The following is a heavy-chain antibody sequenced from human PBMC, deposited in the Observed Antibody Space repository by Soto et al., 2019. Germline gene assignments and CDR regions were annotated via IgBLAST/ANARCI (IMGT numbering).Heavy chain of an antibody. V-gene: IGHV1-58*01. CDR1: GFTFTSSA. CDR3: AAVSRFLSVDY. CDR2: IVVGSGNT. J-gene: IGHJ4*02. D-gene: IGHD3-3*01. Sequence: GAPVKVSCKASGFTFTSSAVQWVRQARGQRLEWIGWIVVGSGNTNYAQKFQERVTITRDMSTSTAYMELSSLRSEDTAVYYCAAVSRFLSVDYWGQGTLVTVSS.